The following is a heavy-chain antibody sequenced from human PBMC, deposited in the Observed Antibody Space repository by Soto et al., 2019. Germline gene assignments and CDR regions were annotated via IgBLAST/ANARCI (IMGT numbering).Heavy chain of an antibody. V-gene: IGHV3-30-3*01. J-gene: IGHJ4*02. CDR1: GFTFSSYA. CDR3: ARGRNDYGDVFDY. D-gene: IGHD4-17*01. CDR2: ISYDGSNK. Sequence: PGGSLRLSCAASGFTFSSYAMHWVRQAPGKGLEWVAVISYDGSNKYYADSVKGRFTISRDNSKNTLYLQMNSLRAEDTAVYYCARGRNDYGDVFDYWGQGTLVTVSS.